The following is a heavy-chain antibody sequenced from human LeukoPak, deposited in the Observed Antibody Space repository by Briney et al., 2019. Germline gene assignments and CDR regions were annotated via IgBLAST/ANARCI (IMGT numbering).Heavy chain of an antibody. D-gene: IGHD2-15*01. CDR2: IYYTGNT. J-gene: IGHJ6*03. CDR3: ARGGYCSGGHCYYYMDA. CDR1: GGSTSGYY. Sequence: SETLSLTCTVAGGSTSGYYWTWIRQPPGKGLESVGYIYYTGNTNYNPSLKSRVTISVDTSKKQFSLNLTSVTAADTAVYYCARGGYCSGGHCYYYMDAWGKGTTVTVSS. V-gene: IGHV4-59*01.